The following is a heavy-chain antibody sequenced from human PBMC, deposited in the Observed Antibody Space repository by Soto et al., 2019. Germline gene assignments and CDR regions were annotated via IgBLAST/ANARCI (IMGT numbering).Heavy chain of an antibody. J-gene: IGHJ4*02. CDR2: IRSKANSYAT. D-gene: IGHD6-13*01. CDR1: GFTFSGSA. CDR3: TSLHSSSWYEYFDY. V-gene: IGHV3-73*02. Sequence: VQLVESGGGLVQPGGSLKLSCAASGFTFSGSAMHWVRQASGKGLEWVGRIRSKANSYATAYAASVKGRFTISRDDSKNTAYLQMNSLKTEDTAVYYCTSLHSSSWYEYFDYWGQGTLVTVSS.